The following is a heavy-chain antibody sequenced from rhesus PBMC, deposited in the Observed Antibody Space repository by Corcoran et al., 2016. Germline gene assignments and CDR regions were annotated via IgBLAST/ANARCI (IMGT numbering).Heavy chain of an antibody. Sequence: EVQLVESGGGLVQPGGSLRLSCAASGFTFSSYVMNWVRQAPGKGLGVLATINNVGVVPYYEDAVRGRFTSTGKNSKITLSRQMNSLRGEDTAVYYWAKEGNMDVWGRGVLVIVSS. J-gene: IGHJ5-2*02. V-gene: IGHV3S5*01. CDR2: INNVGVVP. CDR1: GFTFSSYV. CDR3: AKEGNMDV. D-gene: IGHD4-17*01.